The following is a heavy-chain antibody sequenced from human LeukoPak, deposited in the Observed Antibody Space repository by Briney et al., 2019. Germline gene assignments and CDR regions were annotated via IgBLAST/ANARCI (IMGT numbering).Heavy chain of an antibody. CDR2: INHSGIT. Sequence: SETLSLTCAVYGGSFTDYYWNWIRQPPGKGLEWIGEINHSGITHYNPSLKSRVTISVDKSKNQFSLKLSSVTAADTAVYYCARGGPSRFDPWGQGTLVTVSS. V-gene: IGHV4-34*01. CDR3: ARGGPSRFDP. J-gene: IGHJ5*02. CDR1: GGSFTDYY.